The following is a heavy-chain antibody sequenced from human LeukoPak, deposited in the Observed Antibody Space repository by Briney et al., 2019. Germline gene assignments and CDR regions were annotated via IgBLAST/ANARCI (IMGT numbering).Heavy chain of an antibody. J-gene: IGHJ4*02. CDR2: ISAYNGNT. CDR3: ARVGVWGSYRYLVSYFDY. Sequence: ASVKVSCKASGYTFTSYGISWVRQAPGQGLEWMGWISAYNGNTNYAQKLQGRVTMTTDTSTSTAYMELRSLRSDDTAVYYCARVGVWGSYRYLVSYFDYWGQGTLVTVSS. CDR1: GYTFTSYG. D-gene: IGHD3-16*02. V-gene: IGHV1-18*01.